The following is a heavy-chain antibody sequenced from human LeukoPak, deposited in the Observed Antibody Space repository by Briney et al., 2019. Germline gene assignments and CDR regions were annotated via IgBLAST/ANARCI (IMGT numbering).Heavy chain of an antibody. J-gene: IGHJ5*02. V-gene: IGHV3-9*01. Sequence: GRPLRLSCAASGFTFDDYAMHWVRQAPGKGLEWVSGISWNSGSIGYADSVKGRFTISRDNAKNSLYLQMNSLRAEDTALYYCAKAPPYSGSYYGWFDPWGQGTLVTVSS. CDR3: AKAPPYSGSYYGWFDP. D-gene: IGHD1-26*01. CDR1: GFTFDDYA. CDR2: ISWNSGSI.